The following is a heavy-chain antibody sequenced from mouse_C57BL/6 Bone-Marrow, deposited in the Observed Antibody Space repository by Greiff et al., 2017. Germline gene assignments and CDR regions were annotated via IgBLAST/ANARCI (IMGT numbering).Heavy chain of an antibody. J-gene: IGHJ4*01. CDR2: IWSDGST. Sequence: VQLQQSGPGLVAPSQSLSITCTVSGFSLTSYGVHWVRQPPGKGLAWLVVIWSDGSTTYNSALKSRLSISKDNSKSQVFLKMNSLQTDDTAMYYCARHVITTVVATTDYAMDYWGQGTSVTVSS. CDR1: GFSLTSYG. V-gene: IGHV2-6-1*01. D-gene: IGHD1-1*01. CDR3: ARHVITTVVATTDYAMDY.